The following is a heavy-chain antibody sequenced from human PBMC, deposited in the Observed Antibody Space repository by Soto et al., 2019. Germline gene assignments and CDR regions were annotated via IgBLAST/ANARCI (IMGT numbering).Heavy chain of an antibody. CDR3: AKTLSSFDWSISPLDS. CDR1: GFTFSTYG. CDR2: ISYDGSNK. D-gene: IGHD3-9*01. Sequence: QVQLVESGGGVVQPGRSLRLSCAASGFTFSTYGMHWVRQAPGKGLEWVAVISYDGSNKYYADSVKGRFTISRDNSKNTLYLQMNSLVPEDTAVFFCAKTLSSFDWSISPLDSWGQGTLVTVSS. J-gene: IGHJ4*02. V-gene: IGHV3-30*18.